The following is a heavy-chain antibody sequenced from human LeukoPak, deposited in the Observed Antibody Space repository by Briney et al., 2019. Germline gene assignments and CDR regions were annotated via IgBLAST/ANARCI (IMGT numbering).Heavy chain of an antibody. CDR3: ARYVGGDNSGGFDY. D-gene: IGHD4-23*01. J-gene: IGHJ4*02. CDR2: IWYDGSNK. CDR1: GFTFNSYD. V-gene: IGHV3-33*01. Sequence: PGGSLRLSCAASGFTFNSYDMHWIRQAPGKGLEWVALIWYDGSNKYYPDSVKGRFTISRDNSKNTLYLQMNSLRAEDTAVYYCARYVGGDNSGGFDYWGQGTLVIVSS.